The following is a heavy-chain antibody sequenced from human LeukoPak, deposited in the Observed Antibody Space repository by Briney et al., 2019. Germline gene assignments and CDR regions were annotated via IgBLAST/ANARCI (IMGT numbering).Heavy chain of an antibody. CDR2: IRYDGTDT. CDR3: ARGFLDFDY. V-gene: IGHV3-33*01. CDR1: GFTFSRFN. D-gene: IGHD3-3*01. J-gene: IGHJ4*01. Sequence: PGGSLRLSCVASGFTFSRFNMHWVRQAPGKGLEWVALIRYDGTDTYYADSVKGRFTISRDDSKNTVYLQMNSLRAEDTALYYCARGFLDFDYWGHGTLVTVSS.